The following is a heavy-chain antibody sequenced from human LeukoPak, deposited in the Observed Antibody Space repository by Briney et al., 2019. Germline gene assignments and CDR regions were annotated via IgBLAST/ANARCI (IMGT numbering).Heavy chain of an antibody. CDR2: IYHSGTT. CDR1: GFTFSSYS. Sequence: GSLRLSCAASGFTFSSYSMNWVRQAPGKGLEWIGTIYHSGTTFYNPSLQSRVTVSLDTSKNQFSLKLSSVTAADTAVYYCAREVRSAWASFDPWGQGTLVTVSS. CDR3: AREVRSAWASFDP. J-gene: IGHJ5*02. V-gene: IGHV4-38-2*02. D-gene: IGHD1-26*01.